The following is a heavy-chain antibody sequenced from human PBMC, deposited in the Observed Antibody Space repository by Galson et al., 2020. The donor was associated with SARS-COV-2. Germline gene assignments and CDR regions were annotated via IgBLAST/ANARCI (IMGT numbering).Heavy chain of an antibody. Sequence: GESLKISCKGYGYNFASYWIGWVRQMPGKDLEWMGNIYPGDSDTTYSPSFEAQVTITVYKSISTAYLQWSSLKASDTAFYYCARHLGGGLSRSWFADYWGQGTLLTVSS. CDR1: GYNFASYW. J-gene: IGHJ4*02. D-gene: IGHD6-13*01. V-gene: IGHV5-51*01. CDR2: IYPGDSDT. CDR3: ARHLGGGLSRSWFADY.